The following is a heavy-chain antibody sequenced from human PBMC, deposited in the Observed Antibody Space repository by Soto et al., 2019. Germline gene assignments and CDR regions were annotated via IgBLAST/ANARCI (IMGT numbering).Heavy chain of an antibody. CDR3: ARGGRITMVRGVIANWYFDL. J-gene: IGHJ2*01. D-gene: IGHD3-10*01. CDR2: INAGNGNT. V-gene: IGHV1-3*01. Sequence: QVQLVQSGAEVKKPGASVKVSCKASGYTFTSYAMHWVRQAPGQRLEWMGWINAGNGNTKYSQKFQGRVTITRDTSASIAYMELSSLRSEDTAVYYCARGGRITMVRGVIANWYFDLWGRGTLVTVSS. CDR1: GYTFTSYA.